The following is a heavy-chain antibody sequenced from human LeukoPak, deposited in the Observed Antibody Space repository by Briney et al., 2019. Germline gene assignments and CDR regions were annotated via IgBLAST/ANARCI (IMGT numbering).Heavy chain of an antibody. CDR1: GFTFSSYE. CDR3: GKTDIYFNPIDY. CDR2: IHRDGRT. J-gene: IGHJ4*02. Sequence: GSLRLSCAASGFTFSSYEMNWVRQAPGQGLEWIGEIHRDGRTRYNPSLTSRVTMSMDYSKNQFSLNVRFVTAADTAIYYCGKTDIYFNPIDYWGPGSLVTVSS. D-gene: IGHD3-9*01. V-gene: IGHV4-4*02.